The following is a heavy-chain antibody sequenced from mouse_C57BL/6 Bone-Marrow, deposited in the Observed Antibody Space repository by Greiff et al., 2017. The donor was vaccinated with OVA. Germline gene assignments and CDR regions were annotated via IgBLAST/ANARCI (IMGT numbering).Heavy chain of an antibody. J-gene: IGHJ4*01. CDR2: IWSGGST. Sequence: VKLVESGPGLVQPSQSLSITCTVSGFSLTSYGVHWVRQSPGKGLEWLGVIWSGGSTAYNAAFISRLSISKDKSKSQVFFKMNSLQADDTAIYYCARTYDYDGGAYAMDYWGQGTSVTVSS. CDR3: ARTYDYDGGAYAMDY. CDR1: GFSLTSYG. V-gene: IGHV2-2*01. D-gene: IGHD2-4*01.